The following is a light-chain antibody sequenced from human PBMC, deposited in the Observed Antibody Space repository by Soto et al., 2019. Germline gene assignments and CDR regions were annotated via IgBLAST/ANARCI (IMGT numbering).Light chain of an antibody. CDR3: QQYGRSPLT. CDR2: GAS. J-gene: IGKJ1*01. Sequence: EIVLTQSPGTLSLSPGERATLSCSASQSVSNNYLAWYQQKPGQAPRLLIYGASNRATGIPDRFSGSGSGTDFILTISRLEPDDFAVYYCQQYGRSPLTFGQGTKVDIK. V-gene: IGKV3-20*01. CDR1: QSVSNNY.